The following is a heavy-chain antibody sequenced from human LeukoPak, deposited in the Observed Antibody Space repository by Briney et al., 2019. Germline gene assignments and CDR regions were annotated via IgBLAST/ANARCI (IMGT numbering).Heavy chain of an antibody. CDR1: GGSISSSSYY. D-gene: IGHD4-23*01. V-gene: IGHV4-39*07. CDR3: ARVDYGGYNY. CDR2: IYYSGST. J-gene: IGHJ4*02. Sequence: SETLSLTCTVSGGSISSSSYYWGWIRQRPGKGLEWIGSIYYSGSTYYNPPLKSRVTISVDTSKNQFSLKLSSVTAADTAVYYCARVDYGGYNYWGQGTLVTVSS.